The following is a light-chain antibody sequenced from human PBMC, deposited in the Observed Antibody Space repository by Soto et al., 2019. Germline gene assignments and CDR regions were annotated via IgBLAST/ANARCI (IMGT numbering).Light chain of an antibody. J-gene: IGKJ5*01. V-gene: IGKV3-20*01. CDR3: QQFGTSPSST. CDR1: QSVSSIY. Sequence: EIVLTQSPGTLSLSPGERATLSCRASQSVSSIYFAWYQQKPGQAPRLLIYGASSRATGIPDRFSGSGSGKDFTLTISRLEPEDFAVYYCQQFGTSPSSTFGQGTRLEIK. CDR2: GAS.